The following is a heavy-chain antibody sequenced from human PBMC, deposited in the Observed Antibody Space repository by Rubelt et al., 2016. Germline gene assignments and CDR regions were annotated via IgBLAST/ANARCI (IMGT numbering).Heavy chain of an antibody. Sequence: QVQLQESGPGLAKPSETLSLTCTVSGGSINSYYWSWIRQHPGKGLEWLAYNHDSGETKYNPSLKSRLLISVEPSKNPLSLKLSYVTAADTAVYHCARQPPDTAAFDYWGQGVLVTVSS. CDR3: ARQPPDTAAFDY. D-gene: IGHD2-21*02. V-gene: IGHV4-59*08. CDR2: NHDSGET. J-gene: IGHJ4*02. CDR1: GGSINSYY.